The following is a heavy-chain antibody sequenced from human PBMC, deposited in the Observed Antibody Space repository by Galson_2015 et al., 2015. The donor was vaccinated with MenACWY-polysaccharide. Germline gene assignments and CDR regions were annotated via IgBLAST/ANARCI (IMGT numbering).Heavy chain of an antibody. CDR1: GDSLNTYS. D-gene: IGHD2-15*01. CDR2: IIPFATME. J-gene: IGHJ4*02. Sequence: ASGDSLNTYSIGWVRQAPGQGLEWMGRIIPFATMENYAQKFQGRVTISADTSANTVYMQLSSLRSDDTAVYFCARVDCSGGHCYFAYWGQGTLVTVSS. V-gene: IGHV1-69*02. CDR3: ARVDCSGGHCYFAY.